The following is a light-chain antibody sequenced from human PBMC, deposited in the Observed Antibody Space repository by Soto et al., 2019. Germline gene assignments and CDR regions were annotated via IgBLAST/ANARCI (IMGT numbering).Light chain of an antibody. Sequence: QLVLTQSSSASASLGSSVKLTCTLTSGHSSYIIAWHQHQPGKAPRYLMKLKGSGSYHKGSGVPDRFSGSSSGADRYLTISNPQSEDEDDYYCETWDSDTRVFGGGTKLTVL. CDR2: LKGSGSY. V-gene: IGLV4-60*03. CDR1: SGHSSYI. CDR3: ETWDSDTRV. J-gene: IGLJ2*01.